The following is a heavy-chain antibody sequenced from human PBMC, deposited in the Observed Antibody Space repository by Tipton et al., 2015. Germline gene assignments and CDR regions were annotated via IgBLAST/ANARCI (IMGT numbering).Heavy chain of an antibody. CDR2: ISGDGDKI. Sequence: SLRLSCAASGFTFRSYAMSWVRQAPGKGLEWVSAISGDGDKIYYADSVKGRFTISRDNSKNTVYLQMNSLRADDTAVYYCAKPAARYCSDGSCYSGAFDIWGQGAMVTVSS. CDR3: AKPAARYCSDGSCYSGAFDI. J-gene: IGHJ3*02. D-gene: IGHD2-15*01. V-gene: IGHV3-23*01. CDR1: GFTFRSYA.